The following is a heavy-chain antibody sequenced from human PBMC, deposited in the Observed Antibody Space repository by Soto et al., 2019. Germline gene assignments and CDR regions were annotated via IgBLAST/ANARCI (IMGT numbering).Heavy chain of an antibody. J-gene: IGHJ6*02. V-gene: IGHV3-21*01. CDR1: GFTFSSYT. CDR2: ISSSSSYI. CDR3: ARSYDSSGYYFLYGMDV. Sequence: PGESLKIACAASGFTFSSYTMNWVRQAPGKGLEWVSSISSSSSYIYYADSVKGRFTISRDNAKNSLYLQMNSLRAEDTAVYYCARSYDSSGYYFLYGMDVWGQGTTVTVSS. D-gene: IGHD3-22*01.